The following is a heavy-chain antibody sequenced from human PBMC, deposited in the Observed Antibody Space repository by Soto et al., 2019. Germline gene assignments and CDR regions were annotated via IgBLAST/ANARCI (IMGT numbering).Heavy chain of an antibody. J-gene: IGHJ3*02. Sequence: QITLKESGPTLVKPTQTLTLTCTFSGFSLSTSGVGVGWIRQPPGKALEWLALIYWDDDKRYSPSLKSRLTITKDTSKNQVVLTMTNMDPVDTATYYCAHRGNDYVWGSYRHAFDIWGQGTMVTVSS. CDR2: IYWDDDK. V-gene: IGHV2-5*02. CDR1: GFSLSTSGVG. CDR3: AHRGNDYVWGSYRHAFDI. D-gene: IGHD3-16*02.